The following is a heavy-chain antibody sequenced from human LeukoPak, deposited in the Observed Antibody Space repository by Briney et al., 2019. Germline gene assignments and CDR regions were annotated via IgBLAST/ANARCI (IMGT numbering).Heavy chain of an antibody. J-gene: IGHJ4*02. D-gene: IGHD6-19*01. CDR2: IYTSGST. V-gene: IGHV4-61*02. CDR1: GGSISSGSYY. CDR3: ASITAVRWGYFDY. Sequence: SETLSLTCTVSGGSISSGSYYWSWIRQPTGKGLEWIGRIYTSGSTNYNPSLKSRVTISVDTSKNQFSLKLSSVTAADTAVYYCASITAVRWGYFDYWGQGTLVTVSS.